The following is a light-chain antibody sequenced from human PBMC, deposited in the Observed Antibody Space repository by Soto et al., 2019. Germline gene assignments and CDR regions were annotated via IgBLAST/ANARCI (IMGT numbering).Light chain of an antibody. CDR3: MHGLPSPPT. CDR1: QSLLHSNGYNY. CDR2: WGS. J-gene: IGKJ1*01. Sequence: DIVMTQSPLSLPVTPGEPASISCRSSQSLLHSNGYNYLDWYLQKPGQSPQLLIYWGSNRASGVPDRFSGSGSGTDFTRKINRVEAEDVGVYFCMHGLPSPPTFGRGPKVEIK. V-gene: IGKV2-28*01.